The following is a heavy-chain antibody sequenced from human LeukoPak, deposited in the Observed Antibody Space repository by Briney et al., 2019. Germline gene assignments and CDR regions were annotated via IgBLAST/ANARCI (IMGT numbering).Heavy chain of an antibody. CDR3: AGSSSSGWYQFVYSWFDP. CDR2: IYTSGGT. Sequence: SETLSLTCTVSGGSISSYYWSWIRQPAGKGLEWIGRIYTSGGTNYSPSLKSRVTMSVDTSKNQFSLKLSSVTAADTAVYYCAGSSSSGWYQFVYSWFDPWGQGTLVTVSS. CDR1: GGSISSYY. V-gene: IGHV4-4*07. J-gene: IGHJ5*02. D-gene: IGHD6-19*01.